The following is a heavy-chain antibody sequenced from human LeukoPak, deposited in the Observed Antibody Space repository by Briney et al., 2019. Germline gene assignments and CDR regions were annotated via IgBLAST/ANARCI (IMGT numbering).Heavy chain of an antibody. CDR1: GYSISSGYY. V-gene: IGHV4-38-2*01. Sequence: SETLSLTCAVSGYSISSGYYWGWIRQPPGEGVEWIGSIYHSGSTYYNPSLKSRVTISVDTSKNQFSLKLSSVTAADTAVYYCARRNYYYYMDVWGKGTTVTASS. J-gene: IGHJ6*03. CDR3: ARRNYYYYMDV. CDR2: IYHSGST.